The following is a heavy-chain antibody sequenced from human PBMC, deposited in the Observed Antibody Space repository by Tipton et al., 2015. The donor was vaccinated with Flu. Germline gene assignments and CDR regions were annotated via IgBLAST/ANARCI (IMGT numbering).Heavy chain of an antibody. CDR1: GYSISSGYY. V-gene: IGHV4-38-2*01. D-gene: IGHD3-9*01. J-gene: IGHJ5*02. CDR2: IYHSGST. Sequence: TLSLTCAVSGYSISSGYYWGWIRQPPGKGLEWIGSIYHSGSTYYNPSLKSRVTMSVDTSKNQFSLKLSSVTAADTAVYYCARHGYYDILTGYYSWFDPWGQGTLVTVSS. CDR3: ARHGYYDILTGYYSWFDP.